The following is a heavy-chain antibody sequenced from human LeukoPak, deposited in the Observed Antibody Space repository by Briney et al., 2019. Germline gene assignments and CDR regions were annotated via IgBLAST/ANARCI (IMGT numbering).Heavy chain of an antibody. V-gene: IGHV3-11*01. D-gene: IGHD6-6*01. CDR3: ARLRSSSFYYYYMDV. CDR2: ISSSGSTI. Sequence: PGGSLRLSCAASGFTFSDYYMSWIRQAPGKGLEWVSYISSSGSTIYYADSVKGRFTISRDNAKNSLYLQMNSLRAEDTAVYYCARLRSSSFYYYYMDVWGKGTTVTVPS. J-gene: IGHJ6*03. CDR1: GFTFSDYY.